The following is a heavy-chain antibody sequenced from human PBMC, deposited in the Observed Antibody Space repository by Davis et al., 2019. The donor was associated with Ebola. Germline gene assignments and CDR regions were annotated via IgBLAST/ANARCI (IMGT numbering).Heavy chain of an antibody. CDR1: GYTFTSYN. J-gene: IGHJ4*02. CDR2: MNPNSGNT. Sequence: ASVKVSCKASGYTFTSYNINWVRQATGQGLEWMGWMNPNSGNTGYAQKFQGRITMTRNISISTAYMELNSLTSEDTAVYYCARRVGARSGFDYWGQGTLVTVSS. V-gene: IGHV1-8*01. D-gene: IGHD1-26*01. CDR3: ARRVGARSGFDY.